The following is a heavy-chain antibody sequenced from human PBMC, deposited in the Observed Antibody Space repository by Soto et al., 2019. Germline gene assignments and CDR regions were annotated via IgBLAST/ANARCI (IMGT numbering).Heavy chain of an antibody. CDR3: ARTGDYYDSSGYTYFNAFDI. Sequence: QVQLVQSGAEVTKPGSSVKVSCKASGGTFSSYAISWVRQAPGQGLEWMGGIIPIFGTANYAQKFQGRVTITADESTSTAYMELSSLRSEDTAVYYCARTGDYYDSSGYTYFNAFDIWGQGTMVTVSS. V-gene: IGHV1-69*01. D-gene: IGHD3-22*01. CDR2: IIPIFGTA. J-gene: IGHJ3*02. CDR1: GGTFSSYA.